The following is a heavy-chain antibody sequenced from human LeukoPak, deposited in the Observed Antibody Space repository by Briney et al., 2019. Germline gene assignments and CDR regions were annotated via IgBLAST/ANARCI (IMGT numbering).Heavy chain of an antibody. J-gene: IGHJ6*01. V-gene: IGHV3-53*01. CDR3: GVLGAQGLYYYGMDV. CDR2: IYSGGST. CDR1: GCTVSSNY. Sequence: GGSLSLSCAASGCTVSSNYMSWVRQAPGKGLERVSGIYSGGSTYYADSVKGRFTISRDNSKNTRYLQMNSLRAEDTAVYYCGVLGAQGLYYYGMDVWGQGTTVTVSS.